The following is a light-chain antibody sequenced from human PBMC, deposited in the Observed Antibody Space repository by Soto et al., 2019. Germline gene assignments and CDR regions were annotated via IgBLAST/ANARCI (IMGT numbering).Light chain of an antibody. CDR2: DVS. Sequence: QSALTQPASVSGSPGQSITISCTGTSSDVGYSNYVSWYQQLPGKAPKLMIYDVSDRPSGVSNRFSGSKSGSTASLTISGLQAEDEADYYCSSYTSSTTRVFGGGTKVTVL. CDR1: SSDVGYSNY. CDR3: SSYTSSTTRV. V-gene: IGLV2-14*01. J-gene: IGLJ3*02.